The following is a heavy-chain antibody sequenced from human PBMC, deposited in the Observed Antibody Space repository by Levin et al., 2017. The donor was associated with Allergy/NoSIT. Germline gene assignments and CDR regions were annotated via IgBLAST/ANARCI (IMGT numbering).Heavy chain of an antibody. D-gene: IGHD5-12*01. CDR3: ARDLEGFSGYKPYCYTDV. J-gene: IGHJ6*03. CDR2: IYVTGST. V-gene: IGHV4-61*02. CDR1: GDSISRGFYY. Sequence: SETLSLTCSVSGDSISRGFYYWSWIRQPAGEGLEWIGRIYVTGSTTHSPSLKSRVTISLDRSKDQVSLKINSVTAADTAVYYCARDLEGFSGYKPYCYTDVWGKGTTVTVSS.